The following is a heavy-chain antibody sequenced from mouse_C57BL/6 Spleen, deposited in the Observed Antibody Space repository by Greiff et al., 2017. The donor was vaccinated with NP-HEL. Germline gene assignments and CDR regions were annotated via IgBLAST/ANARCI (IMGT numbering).Heavy chain of an antibody. CDR1: GYAFSSSW. CDR2: IYPGDGDT. D-gene: IGHD2-2*01. CDR3: ARLGGNYGYDVAWFAY. J-gene: IGHJ3*01. Sequence: QVQLQQSGPELVKPGASVKISCKASGYAFSSSWMNWVKQSPGKGLEWIGRIYPGDGDTNYNGKFKGKATLTADKSSSTAYMQLSSLTSEDSAVYFCARLGGNYGYDVAWFAYWGQGTLVTVSA. V-gene: IGHV1-82*01.